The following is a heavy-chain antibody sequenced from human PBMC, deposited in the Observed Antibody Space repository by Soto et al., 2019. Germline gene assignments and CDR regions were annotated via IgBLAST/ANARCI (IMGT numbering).Heavy chain of an antibody. CDR3: AARDRGVVTAFDY. CDR1: GGSISSGDYY. V-gene: IGHV4-30-4*01. D-gene: IGHD2-21*02. J-gene: IGHJ4*02. Sequence: SETLSLTCTVSGGSISSGDYYWSWIRQPPGKGLEWIGYIYYSGSTYYNPSLKSRVTISVDTSKNQFSLKLSSVTAADTAVYYCAARDRGVVTAFDYWGQGTLITFSS. CDR2: IYYSGST.